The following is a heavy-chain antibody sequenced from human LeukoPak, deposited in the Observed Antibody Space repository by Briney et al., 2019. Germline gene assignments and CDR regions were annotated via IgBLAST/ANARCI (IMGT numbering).Heavy chain of an antibody. CDR1: GFTFSSYS. Sequence: GGSLSLSCAASGFTFSSYSMNWVRQAPRKGLEWVSSISSSSSYIYYADSVKGRFTISRDNAKNSLYLQMNSLRAEDTAVYYCARGGPLVRLYSSSTYYFDYWGQGTLVTVSS. CDR2: ISSSSSYI. D-gene: IGHD6-13*01. V-gene: IGHV3-21*01. J-gene: IGHJ4*02. CDR3: ARGGPLVRLYSSSTYYFDY.